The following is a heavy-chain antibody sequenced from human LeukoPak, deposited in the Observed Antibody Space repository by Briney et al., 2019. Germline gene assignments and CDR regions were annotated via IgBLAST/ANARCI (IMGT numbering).Heavy chain of an antibody. CDR3: ARYKFHNYFDP. CDR1: GDSVSSSPYY. Sequence: SETLSLTCSVSGDSVSSSPYYWGWIRQPPGKGLEWIGDTFSTSTLYNASLRSRVTIVVDTSKNQFSLKLTSATAADTAIYFCARYKFHNYFDPWGQGTLVVVSS. J-gene: IGHJ5*02. D-gene: IGHD5-24*01. CDR2: TFSTST. V-gene: IGHV4-61*01.